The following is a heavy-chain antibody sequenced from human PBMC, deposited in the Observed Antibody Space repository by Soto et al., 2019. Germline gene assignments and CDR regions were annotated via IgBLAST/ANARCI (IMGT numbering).Heavy chain of an antibody. CDR3: ARDGDVNTGFGKDY. Sequence: GGSLRLSCAASGFTFSSYGMHWVRQAPGKGLEWVAVISYDGSNKYYADSVKGRFTISRDNSKNTLYLQMNSLRAEDTAMYYCARDGDVNTGFGKDYWGQGTLVTVSS. CDR1: GFTFSSYG. CDR2: ISYDGSNK. D-gene: IGHD3-16*01. J-gene: IGHJ4*02. V-gene: IGHV3-30*03.